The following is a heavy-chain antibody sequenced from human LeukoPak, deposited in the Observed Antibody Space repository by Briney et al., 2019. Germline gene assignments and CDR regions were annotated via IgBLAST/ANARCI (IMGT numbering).Heavy chain of an antibody. CDR2: INPSGGGT. Sequence: ASVKVSCKASGYTFTSYYMHWVRQAPGQGLEWMGIINPSGGGTSYAQKFQGRVTMTRDTSTSTVYMELSSLRSEDTAVYYCARSRGIDSSGYYFDYWGQGTLVTVSS. CDR3: ARSRGIDSSGYYFDY. D-gene: IGHD3-22*01. J-gene: IGHJ4*02. CDR1: GYTFTSYY. V-gene: IGHV1-46*01.